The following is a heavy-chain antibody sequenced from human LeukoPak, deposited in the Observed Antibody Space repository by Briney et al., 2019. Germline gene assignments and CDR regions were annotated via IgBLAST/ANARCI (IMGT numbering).Heavy chain of an antibody. D-gene: IGHD1-26*01. CDR2: IYPDDSDT. J-gene: IGHJ4*02. CDR3: AKGGGSGNPVDS. Sequence: GESLKISCEASGYNFPIYWLGWVRQMPGKGLEWMAIIYPDDSDTRYSPSFQGHVTISADKSISTAYLQRSSLNASDSAIYYCAKGGGSGNPVDSWGQGTLVIVSS. V-gene: IGHV5-51*01. CDR1: GYNFPIYW.